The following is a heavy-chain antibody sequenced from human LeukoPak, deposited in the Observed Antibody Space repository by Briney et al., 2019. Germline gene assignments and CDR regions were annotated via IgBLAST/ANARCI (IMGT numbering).Heavy chain of an antibody. Sequence: SETLSLTCTVSGGSTSGHYWSWIRQPPGKGLEWIAYIYYSGSTNYNPSLKSRVTISVDTSKNQFSLKLSSVTAADTAVYYCARSGDAYNQPLDYWGQGTLVTVSS. CDR1: GGSTSGHY. V-gene: IGHV4-59*11. D-gene: IGHD5-24*01. CDR3: ARSGDAYNQPLDY. J-gene: IGHJ4*02. CDR2: IYYSGST.